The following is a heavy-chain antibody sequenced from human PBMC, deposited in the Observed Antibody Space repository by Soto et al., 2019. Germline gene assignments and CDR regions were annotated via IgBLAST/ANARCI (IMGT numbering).Heavy chain of an antibody. V-gene: IGHV4-59*01. CDR3: ARVGASGNVYYYYFMDV. D-gene: IGHD5-12*01. CDR2: IYYSGST. CDR1: GGSISGYY. J-gene: IGHJ6*03. Sequence: SETLSLTCTVSGGSISGYYWSWIRQPPGKGLEWIGYIYYSGSTNYNPSLKSRVTISVDTSKNRFSLKLSSVTAADTAVYYCARVGASGNVYYYYFMDVWGKGTTVTVSS.